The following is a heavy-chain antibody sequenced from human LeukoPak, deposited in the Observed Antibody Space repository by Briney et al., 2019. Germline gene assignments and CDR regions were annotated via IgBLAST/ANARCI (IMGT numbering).Heavy chain of an antibody. CDR3: AKDGADTAMVNLDY. Sequence: GGSLRLSCAASGFTFSSYGMHWVRQAPGKGLEWVAVISYDGSNKYYADSVKGRFTISRDNSKNTLYLQMNSLRAEDTAVYYCAKDGADTAMVNLDYWGQGTLVTVCS. V-gene: IGHV3-30*18. D-gene: IGHD5-18*01. CDR2: ISYDGSNK. J-gene: IGHJ4*02. CDR1: GFTFSSYG.